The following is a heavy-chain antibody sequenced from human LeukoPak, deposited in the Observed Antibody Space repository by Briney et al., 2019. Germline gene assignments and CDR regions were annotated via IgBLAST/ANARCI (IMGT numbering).Heavy chain of an antibody. CDR1: GGSISSSSYY. Sequence: SETLSLTCTVSGGSISSSSYYWGWIRQPPGKGLEWIGSMYYSGSTYYNPSLKSRVTISVDTSKNQFSLKLSSVTAADTAVYYCARSINGGIAARPGVFDYWGQGTLVTVSS. V-gene: IGHV4-39*01. D-gene: IGHD6-6*01. CDR2: MYYSGST. J-gene: IGHJ4*02. CDR3: ARSINGGIAARPGVFDY.